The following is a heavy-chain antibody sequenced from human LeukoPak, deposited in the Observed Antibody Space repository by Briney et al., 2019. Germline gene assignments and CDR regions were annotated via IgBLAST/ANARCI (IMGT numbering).Heavy chain of an antibody. Sequence: GGSLRLSCAASGFTFSSYDMSWVRQAPGKGLEWVSAIYAGGAGTFYADSVKGRFTISRDNAKNSLYLQMNSLRAEDMALYYCAKDLLAVAGPLDYWGQGTLVTVSS. J-gene: IGHJ4*02. CDR2: IYAGGAGT. D-gene: IGHD6-19*01. CDR1: GFTFSSYD. CDR3: AKDLLAVAGPLDY. V-gene: IGHV3-23*01.